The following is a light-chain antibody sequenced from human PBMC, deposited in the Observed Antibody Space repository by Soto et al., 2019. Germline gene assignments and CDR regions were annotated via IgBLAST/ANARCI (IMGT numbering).Light chain of an antibody. Sequence: EIVLTQSPATLSLSLGERATLSCRASQSVSSYLAWYQQKPGQAPRLLIYGASSRATGIPDRFSGSGSGTDFTLTISRLEPEDCAVYYCQRYGSSPLLSFGQGTRLEIK. CDR1: QSVSSY. CDR3: QRYGSSPLLS. J-gene: IGKJ5*01. CDR2: GAS. V-gene: IGKV3-20*01.